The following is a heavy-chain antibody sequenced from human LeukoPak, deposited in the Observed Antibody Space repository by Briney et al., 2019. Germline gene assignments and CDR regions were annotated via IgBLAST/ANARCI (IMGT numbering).Heavy chain of an antibody. V-gene: IGHV4-59*04. Sequence: SETLSLTCTVSGDSISSYYWRWIRQPPWKGLEWIGRISPSGSTFYNPSLKSGVRRAVDTSKNPFSLKLRSVTAADTAVYYCALSPLGAAGTWSGLFDYWGQGTLVTVSS. CDR3: ALSPLGAAGTWSGLFDY. D-gene: IGHD6-13*01. CDR2: ISPSGST. CDR1: GDSISSYY. J-gene: IGHJ4*02.